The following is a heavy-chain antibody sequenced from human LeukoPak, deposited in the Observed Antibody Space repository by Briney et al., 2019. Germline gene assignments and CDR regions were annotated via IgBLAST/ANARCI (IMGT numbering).Heavy chain of an antibody. J-gene: IGHJ4*02. CDR1: GYTLTELS. D-gene: IGHD3-3*01. CDR2: FDPEDGET. Sequence: ASVKVSCKVSGYTLTELSMHWVRQAPGKGLEWMGVFDPEDGETIYAQKFQGRVTMTEDTSTDTAYMELSSLRSEDTAVYYCAADTTIFGVVIIPLDYWGQGTLVTVSS. V-gene: IGHV1-24*01. CDR3: AADTTIFGVVIIPLDY.